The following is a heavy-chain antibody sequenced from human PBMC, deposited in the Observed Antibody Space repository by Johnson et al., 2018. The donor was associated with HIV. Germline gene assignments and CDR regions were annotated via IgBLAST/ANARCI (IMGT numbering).Heavy chain of an antibody. V-gene: IGHV3-7*01. CDR3: ARVQSLQWGLLDGEAFDI. Sequence: EVQLVESGGGLVQPGGSLRLSCAASEIIVTGNFMSWVRQAPGKGLEWVANIKQDGSEKYYVDSVKGRFTISRDNAKNSLYLQMNSLRAEDTAVYYCARVQSLQWGLLDGEAFDIWGQGTMVTVSS. D-gene: IGHD1-26*01. CDR1: EIIVTGNF. J-gene: IGHJ3*02. CDR2: IKQDGSEK.